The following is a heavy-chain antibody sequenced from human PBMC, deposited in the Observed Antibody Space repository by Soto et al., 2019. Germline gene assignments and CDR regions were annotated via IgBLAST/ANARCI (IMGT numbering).Heavy chain of an antibody. Sequence: QVQLVESGGGVVQPGRSLRLSCVASGFTFSSYGMHWVRQAPGKGLEWVAVIWYDGSNKYYADSVKGRFTISRDNSKNTLYLQMNSLRAEDTAVYYCARDVGYCSGGSCYSGFWYFDLWGRGTLVTVSS. V-gene: IGHV3-33*01. CDR3: ARDVGYCSGGSCYSGFWYFDL. D-gene: IGHD2-15*01. CDR2: IWYDGSNK. J-gene: IGHJ2*01. CDR1: GFTFSSYG.